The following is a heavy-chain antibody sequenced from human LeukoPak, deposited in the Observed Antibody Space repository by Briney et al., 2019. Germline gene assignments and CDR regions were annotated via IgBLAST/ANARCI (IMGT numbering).Heavy chain of an antibody. V-gene: IGHV1-69*06. CDR1: GGTFNSYA. CDR2: IIPMSDTA. J-gene: IGHJ5*02. D-gene: IGHD4-11*01. Sequence: SVKVSCKASGGTFNSYAISWVRQAPGQGLEWMGGIIPMSDTANYPQKFRGRLTITADIPTSTVYMELSSLRSEDTAVYYCATDLPYSRAFDPWGQGTLVTVSS. CDR3: ATDLPYSRAFDP.